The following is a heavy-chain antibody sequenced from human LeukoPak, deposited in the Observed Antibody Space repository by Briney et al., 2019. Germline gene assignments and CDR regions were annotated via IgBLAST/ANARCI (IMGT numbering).Heavy chain of an antibody. Sequence: ASVTVSCKASGYTFTSYYMHWVRQAPGQGLEWMGIINPSGGSTSYAQKFQGRVTMTRDTSTSTVYMELSSLRSEDTAVYYCASPLADSSGWHYHYYGMDVWGQGTTVTVSS. D-gene: IGHD6-19*01. CDR2: INPSGGST. CDR1: GYTFTSYY. J-gene: IGHJ6*02. V-gene: IGHV1-46*01. CDR3: ASPLADSSGWHYHYYGMDV.